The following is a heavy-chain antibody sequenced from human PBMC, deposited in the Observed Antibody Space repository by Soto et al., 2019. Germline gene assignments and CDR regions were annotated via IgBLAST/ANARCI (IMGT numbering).Heavy chain of an antibody. CDR2: ISKIGTVI. CDR3: ARFEMKGLSYYMDV. V-gene: IGHV3-11*01. J-gene: IGHJ6*03. Sequence: PGGSLRLSCAGSGFSFSDYYMTWIRQAPGKGLEWISYISKIGTVIYYADSVRGRFTISRDNAENSLYLQMNSLRAEDTAVYYCARFEMKGLSYYMDVWGKAPTVTVSS. CDR1: GFSFSDYY.